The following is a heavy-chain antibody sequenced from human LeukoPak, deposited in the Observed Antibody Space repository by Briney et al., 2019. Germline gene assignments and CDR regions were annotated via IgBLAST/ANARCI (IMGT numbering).Heavy chain of an antibody. CDR1: GGSISSSSYY. Sequence: PSETLSLTCTVSGGSISSSSYYWSWIRQPPGKGLEWIGYIYYSGSTNYNPSLKSRVTISVDTSKNQFSLKLSSVTAADTAVYYCARQLEYSSSFDYWGQGTLVTVSS. CDR3: ARQLEYSSSFDY. J-gene: IGHJ4*02. CDR2: IYYSGST. V-gene: IGHV4-61*05. D-gene: IGHD6-6*01.